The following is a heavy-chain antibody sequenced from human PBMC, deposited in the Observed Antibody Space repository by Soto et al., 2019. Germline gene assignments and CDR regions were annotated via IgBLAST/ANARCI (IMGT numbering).Heavy chain of an antibody. D-gene: IGHD2-15*01. CDR2: ISSSSSSI. V-gene: IGHV3-48*01. CDR3: VKGRFSGGPSNAPFDY. CDR1: GFTFSSYS. Sequence: GGSLRLSCAASGFTFSSYSMNCVRQAPGQGLERVSYISSSSSSIYYADSVKGRFTISRDNSKNTLYLQMSSLRAEDSAVYYCVKGRFSGGPSNAPFDYWGQGTLVTVSS. J-gene: IGHJ4*02.